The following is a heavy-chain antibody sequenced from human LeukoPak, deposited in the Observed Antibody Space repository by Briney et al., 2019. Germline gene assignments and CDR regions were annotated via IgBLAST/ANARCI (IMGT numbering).Heavy chain of an antibody. CDR1: GFSFSDYW. J-gene: IGHJ4*02. D-gene: IGHD5-18*01. CDR3: ATGVDTALVDDY. CDR2: IKQDGTER. Sequence: GGSLRLSCAASGFSFSDYWMNWVRQAPGKGLEWVADIKQDGTERSYVDSVKGRFTIYRDNAKNSLFLQMNSLRAEDTAVYYCATGVDTALVDDYWGQGTLVTVSS. V-gene: IGHV3-7*01.